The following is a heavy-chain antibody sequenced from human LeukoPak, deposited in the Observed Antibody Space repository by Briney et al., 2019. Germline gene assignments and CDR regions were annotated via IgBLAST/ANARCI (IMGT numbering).Heavy chain of an antibody. CDR3: ARVLMVRGVITGNMDV. Sequence: SETLSLTCTVSGGSISSYYWSWIRQPAGKGLEWIGRIYTSGSTNYNPSLKSRVTMSVDTSKNQFSLKLSSVTAADTAVYYCARVLMVRGVITGNMDVWGEGTTVTVSS. J-gene: IGHJ6*03. CDR2: IYTSGST. V-gene: IGHV4-4*07. CDR1: GGSISSYY. D-gene: IGHD3-10*01.